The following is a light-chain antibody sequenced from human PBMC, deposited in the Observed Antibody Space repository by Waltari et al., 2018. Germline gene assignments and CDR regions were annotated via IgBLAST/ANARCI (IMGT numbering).Light chain of an antibody. V-gene: IGKV3-11*01. J-gene: IGKJ4*01. Sequence: EIVLTQSPTTLSLSPGERATLSCRASQSVSNYLAWFQQKPGQAPRLLIYDASNRATGVPARFGGSGSGTDFTLTISSLEPEDSAFYYCHQRINWFTFGGGTKVEIK. CDR3: HQRINWFT. CDR1: QSVSNY. CDR2: DAS.